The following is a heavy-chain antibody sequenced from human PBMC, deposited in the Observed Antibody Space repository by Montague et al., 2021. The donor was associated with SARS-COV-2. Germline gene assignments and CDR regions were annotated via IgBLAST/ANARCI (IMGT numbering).Heavy chain of an antibody. J-gene: IGHJ4*02. CDR1: GGSMSDYY. V-gene: IGHV4-59*01. D-gene: IGHD2-15*01. Sequence: ETLSLTCTVSGGSMSDYYWTWIRQPPGKGPEWIGYFSRSGGSNXSPSLGGRVTISLVTSRSQFSLQLSSVTAADTAFYYCARLTQLGYCSSASCSPALYFDYWGQGFLVSVSS. CDR3: ARLTQLGYCSSASCSPALYFDY. CDR2: FSRSGGS.